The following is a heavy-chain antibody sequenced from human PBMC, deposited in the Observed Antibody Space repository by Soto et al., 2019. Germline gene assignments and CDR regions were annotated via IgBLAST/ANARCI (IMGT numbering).Heavy chain of an antibody. V-gene: IGHV4-31*03. CDR3: ARGSVVAATLFGY. Sequence: SETLSLTCTVSGGSISSGGYYWSWIRQHPGKGLEWIGYIYYSGSTYYNPSLKSRVTISVDTSKNQFSLKLSSVTAADTAVYYCARGSVVAATLFGYWGQGTLVTVSS. D-gene: IGHD2-15*01. J-gene: IGHJ4*02. CDR2: IYYSGST. CDR1: GGSISSGGYY.